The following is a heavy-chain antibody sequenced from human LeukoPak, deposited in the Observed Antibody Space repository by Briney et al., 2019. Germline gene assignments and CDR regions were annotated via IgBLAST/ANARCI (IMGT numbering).Heavy chain of an antibody. V-gene: IGHV4-61*08. CDR2: IYHSGTT. D-gene: IGHD3-3*01. CDR3: ARGTENFWSAYYTA. CDR1: GGSISSGDYY. Sequence: SETLSLTCTVSGGSISSGDYYWTWIRQPPGKGLEWIGYIYHSGTTNYNPSLKSRLTISVDKSKNMFSLKLTSVTAADTAVYYCARGTENFWSAYYTAWGQGILVTVSS. J-gene: IGHJ5*02.